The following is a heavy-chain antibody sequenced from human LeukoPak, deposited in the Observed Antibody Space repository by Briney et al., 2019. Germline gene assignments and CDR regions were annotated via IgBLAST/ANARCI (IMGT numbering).Heavy chain of an antibody. CDR1: GFSLSTSGVG. V-gene: IGHV2-5*01. Sequence: SGPTLVNPTQTLTLTCTFSGFSLSTSGVGVGWIRQPPGKALEWLALIYWNDDKRYSPSLKSRLTITKDTSKNQVVLTMTNMDPVDTATYYCAHIVTPGDSSGYYYFDYWGQGTLVTVSS. CDR3: AHIVTPGDSSGYYYFDY. J-gene: IGHJ4*02. CDR2: IYWNDDK. D-gene: IGHD3-22*01.